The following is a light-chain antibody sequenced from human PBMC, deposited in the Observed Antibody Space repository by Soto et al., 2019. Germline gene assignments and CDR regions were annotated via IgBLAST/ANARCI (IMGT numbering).Light chain of an antibody. J-gene: IGKJ4*01. CDR3: QQYDSGPPLT. Sequence: EIVMTQSPPTLSVSPGDGATLSCRASQSVNSNLAWYQQKPGQAPRLLIYGASRRAMNIPARFSGSGSGTEFTLTISGLQSADFAVYYCQQYDSGPPLTFGGGTKV. CDR1: QSVNSN. CDR2: GAS. V-gene: IGKV3-15*01.